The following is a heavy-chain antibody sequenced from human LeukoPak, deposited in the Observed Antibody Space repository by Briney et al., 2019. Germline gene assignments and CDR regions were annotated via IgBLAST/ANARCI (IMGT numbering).Heavy chain of an antibody. CDR1: GFTCSDEY. Sequence: PGGSLRLSCAASGFTCSDEYMSWIRQAPGKGLEWVSYISNSGTYTNYADSVRGRFTISRDNAKHSLYLQMNSLRAEDTAVYYCARSRGAGPGAYFDYWGQGTLVTVSS. D-gene: IGHD6-19*01. V-gene: IGHV3-11*03. CDR2: ISNSGTYT. CDR3: ARSRGAGPGAYFDY. J-gene: IGHJ4*02.